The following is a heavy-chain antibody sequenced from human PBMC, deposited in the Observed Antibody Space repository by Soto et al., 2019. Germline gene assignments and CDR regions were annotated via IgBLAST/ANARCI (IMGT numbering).Heavy chain of an antibody. CDR1: GFTFSSYA. CDR3: AKGALDYGDYYYYYYGMDV. J-gene: IGHJ6*02. Sequence: EVQLLESGGGLVQPGGSLRLSCAASGFTFSSYAMSWVRQAPGKGLEWVSAISGSGGSTYYADSVQGRFTISGDNSKNTLHLQMNSLRAEDTAVYYCAKGALDYGDYYYYYYGMDVWGQGTTVTVSS. V-gene: IGHV3-23*01. D-gene: IGHD4-17*01. CDR2: ISGSGGST.